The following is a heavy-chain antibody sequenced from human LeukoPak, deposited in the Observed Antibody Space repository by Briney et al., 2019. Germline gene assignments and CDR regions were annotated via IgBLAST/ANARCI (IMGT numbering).Heavy chain of an antibody. Sequence: GGSLRLSCAASGFTSSSYWMHWVRQAPGKGLVWVSRINSDGGSTSYADSVKGRFTISRDNAKNTLYLQMNSLRAEDTAVYYCARRIQGMAPYYFDYWGQGTLVTVSS. V-gene: IGHV3-74*01. J-gene: IGHJ4*02. CDR3: ARRIQGMAPYYFDY. CDR1: GFTSSSYW. CDR2: INSDGGST. D-gene: IGHD5-24*01.